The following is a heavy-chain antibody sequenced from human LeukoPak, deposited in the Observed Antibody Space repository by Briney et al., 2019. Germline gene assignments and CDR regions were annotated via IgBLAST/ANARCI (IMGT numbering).Heavy chain of an antibody. J-gene: IGHJ3*02. CDR1: GGTFGSYA. CDR2: IIPIFGTA. V-gene: IGHV1-69*13. D-gene: IGHD3-3*01. CDR3: ARIFGVVKAFDI. Sequence: SVKVSCKASGGTFGSYAISWGRQAPGQGLEWMGGIIPIFGTANYAQKFQGRVTITADESTSTAYMELSSLRSEDTAVYYCARIFGVVKAFDIWGQGTMVTVSS.